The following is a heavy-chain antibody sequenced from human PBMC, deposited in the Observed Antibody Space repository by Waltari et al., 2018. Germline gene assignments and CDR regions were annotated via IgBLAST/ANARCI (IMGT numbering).Heavy chain of an antibody. V-gene: IGHV3-11*04. CDR1: GFIFSKFY. CDR3: ARGSVADP. J-gene: IGHJ5*02. Sequence: QAQLVESGGDLVRPGGSLRLSCRASGFIFSKFYMSWIRQAPGKWLEWVSYISNTGDITYYADSVKGRFVVSRDNADNSLFLQMHNLRVNDTAVYYCARGSVADPWGQGTLVSVST. CDR2: ISNTGDIT. D-gene: IGHD6-19*01.